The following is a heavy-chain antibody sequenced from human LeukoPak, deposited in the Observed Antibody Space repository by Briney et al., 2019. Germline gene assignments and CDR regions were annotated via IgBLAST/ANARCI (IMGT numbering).Heavy chain of an antibody. J-gene: IGHJ4*02. Sequence: PGGSLRLSCAASGFIFSSYGMHWVRQAPGKGLEWVAFIRYDGSNKYYADSVKGRFTISRDNSKNTMYLQMNSLRAEDTALYYCAKDRRALGYGSGSYLDYWGQGTLVTVSS. CDR2: IRYDGSNK. CDR3: AKDRRALGYGSGSYLDY. V-gene: IGHV3-30*02. D-gene: IGHD3-10*01. CDR1: GFIFSSYG.